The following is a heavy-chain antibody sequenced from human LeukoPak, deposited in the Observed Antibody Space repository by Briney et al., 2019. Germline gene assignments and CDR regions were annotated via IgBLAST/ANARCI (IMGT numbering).Heavy chain of an antibody. CDR1: GGSISSYY. V-gene: IGHV4-59*08. CDR2: IYYSGNT. CDR3: APLLNNYFDP. J-gene: IGHJ5*02. Sequence: PSETLSLTCTVSGGSISSYYWSWIRQPPGKGLEWIGYIYYSGNTNYNPSLKSRVTISVDTSKNQFSLKLSSVTAADTAVYYCAPLLNNYFDPWGQGTLVTVSS.